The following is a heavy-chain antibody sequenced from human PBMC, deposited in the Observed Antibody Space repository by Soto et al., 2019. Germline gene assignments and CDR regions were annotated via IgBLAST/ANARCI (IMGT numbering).Heavy chain of an antibody. CDR3: ARDRGYDILTGLPLSY. D-gene: IGHD3-9*01. CDR2: IIPILGTA. V-gene: IGHV1-69*11. Sequence: QVQLVQSGAEVKKPGSSVKVSCKASGGTFSSYAISWVRQAPGQGLEWMGGIIPILGTANYAQKFQGRVTITADESTSTAYMELSSLRSEDTAVYYCARDRGYDILTGLPLSYWGQGTLVTVSS. J-gene: IGHJ4*02. CDR1: GGTFSSYA.